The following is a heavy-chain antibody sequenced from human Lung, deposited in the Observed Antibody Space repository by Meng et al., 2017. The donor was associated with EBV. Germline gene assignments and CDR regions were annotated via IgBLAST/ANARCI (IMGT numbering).Heavy chain of an antibody. J-gene: IGHJ4*02. CDR1: GGSISSGGYS. Sequence: PERQEFGSGLVKPSQTLPLPCAVSGGSISSGGYSWSWIRQPPGKGLEWIGYIYHSGSTYYNPSLKSRVTISVDRSKNQFSLKLSSVTAADTAVYYCARDPGLGYSGYDGILGYWGQGTLVTVSS. CDR2: IYHSGST. V-gene: IGHV4-30-2*01. CDR3: ARDPGLGYSGYDGILGY. D-gene: IGHD5-12*01.